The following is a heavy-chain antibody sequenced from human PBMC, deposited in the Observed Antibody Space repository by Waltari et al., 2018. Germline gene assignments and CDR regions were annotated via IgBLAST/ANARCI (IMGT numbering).Heavy chain of an antibody. V-gene: IGHV3-53*01. CDR1: GFIVSSNY. Sequence: EVQLVESGGGLIQPGGSLRLSCAASGFIVSSNYMSWVRQAPGKGLEWVSVIYTDGTTHYADSVKGRFTISRDNYKNTLYLQMNSLRAEDTAVYFCARAITGYYYAFDYWGQGALVTVSS. CDR2: IYTDGTT. J-gene: IGHJ4*02. D-gene: IGHD3-22*01. CDR3: ARAITGYYYAFDY.